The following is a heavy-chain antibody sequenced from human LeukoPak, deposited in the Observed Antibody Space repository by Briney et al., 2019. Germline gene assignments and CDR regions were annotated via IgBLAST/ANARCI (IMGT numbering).Heavy chain of an antibody. J-gene: IGHJ4*02. CDR2: INHSGST. Sequence: SETLSLTCAVYGGSFSGYYWSWIRQPPGKGLEWIGEINHSGSTNYNPSLKSRVTISVDTSKNQFSLKLSSVTAADTAVYYCARALQHCSSTSCSLPLFDYWGQGTLVTVSS. D-gene: IGHD2-2*01. V-gene: IGHV4-34*01. CDR1: GGSFSGYY. CDR3: ARALQHCSSTSCSLPLFDY.